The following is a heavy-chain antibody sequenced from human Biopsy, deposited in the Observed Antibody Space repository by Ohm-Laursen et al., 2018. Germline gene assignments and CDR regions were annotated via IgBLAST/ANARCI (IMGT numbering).Heavy chain of an antibody. CDR3: ASVVLGPTNDAFDL. CDR2: IYPGGST. CDR1: GGDINNYY. J-gene: IGHJ3*01. D-gene: IGHD3-22*01. V-gene: IGHV4-4*07. Sequence: PSQTLSLTCNVSGGDINNYYWSWIRQPAGKGLEWIGRIYPGGSTNYNPSFKSRVTMSVDTSKKQLSLRLRSVTAADTAMYYCASVVLGPTNDAFDLWGQGTMVGVSS.